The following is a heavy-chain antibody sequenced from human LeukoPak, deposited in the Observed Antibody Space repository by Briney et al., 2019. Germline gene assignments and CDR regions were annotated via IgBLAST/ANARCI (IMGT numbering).Heavy chain of an antibody. Sequence: GGSLRPSCAASGFTFSSYGMHWVRQAPGKGLEWVAVIWYDGSNKYYADSVKGRFTISRDNSKNTLYLQMNSLRAEDTAVYYCARGGGSGSPTMAYWGQGTLVTVSS. D-gene: IGHD3-10*01. CDR2: IWYDGSNK. J-gene: IGHJ4*02. CDR1: GFTFSSYG. CDR3: ARGGGSGSPTMAY. V-gene: IGHV3-33*01.